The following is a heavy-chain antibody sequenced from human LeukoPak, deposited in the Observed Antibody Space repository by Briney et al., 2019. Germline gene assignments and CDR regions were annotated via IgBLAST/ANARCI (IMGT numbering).Heavy chain of an antibody. D-gene: IGHD4-17*01. CDR2: IIPIFGTA. Sequence: SVKVSCKASGGTFSSYAISWVRQAPGQGLEWMGGIIPIFGTANYAQKLQGRVTMTTDTSTSTAYMELRSLRSDDTAVYYCAGCDTVTNCFYWGQGTLVTVSS. V-gene: IGHV1-69*05. CDR3: AGCDTVTNCFY. CDR1: GGTFSSYA. J-gene: IGHJ4*02.